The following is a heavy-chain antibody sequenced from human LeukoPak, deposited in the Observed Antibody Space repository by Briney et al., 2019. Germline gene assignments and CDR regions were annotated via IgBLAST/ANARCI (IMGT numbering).Heavy chain of an antibody. V-gene: IGHV1-46*01. CDR2: INTSGGGT. CDR1: GYIFTNYY. D-gene: IGHD5-24*01. CDR3: VRGEDGVSFYYGMDV. Sequence: GASVKVSCKASGYIFTNYYIHWVRQAPAKGLEWMGLINTSGGGTRFAQKVQARVIMTSETSTSKVYMELSSLRYEDTAVYYCVRGEDGVSFYYGMDVWGQGTAVTVSS. J-gene: IGHJ6*02.